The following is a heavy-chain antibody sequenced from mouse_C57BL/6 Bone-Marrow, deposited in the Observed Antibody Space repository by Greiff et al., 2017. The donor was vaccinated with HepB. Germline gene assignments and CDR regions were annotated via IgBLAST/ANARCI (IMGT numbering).Heavy chain of an antibody. CDR2: ISSGGSYT. V-gene: IGHV5-6*01. CDR1: GFTFSSYG. J-gene: IGHJ4*01. D-gene: IGHD4-1*01. Sequence: EVHLVESGGELVKPGGSLKLSCAASGFTFSSYGMSWVRQTPDKRLEWVATISSGGSYTYYPDSVKGRFTISRDNAKNTLYLQMSSLKSEDTAMYYCARRTGTYYYAMDYWGQGTSVTVSS. CDR3: ARRTGTYYYAMDY.